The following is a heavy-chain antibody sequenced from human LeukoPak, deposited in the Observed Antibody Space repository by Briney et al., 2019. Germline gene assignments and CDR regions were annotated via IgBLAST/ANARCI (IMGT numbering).Heavy chain of an antibody. V-gene: IGHV3-30*18. CDR3: AKGIGSESDF. CDR1: GFTFSHYG. J-gene: IGHJ4*02. D-gene: IGHD2-21*01. CDR2: ISHDGSHK. Sequence: GGSLSLSCAGSGFTFSHYGMHWFRQAQGQGLEWVAVISHDGSHKNYADSVKGRFSISRDNSKDTLYLQLNSLRAEDTAVYYCAKGIGSESDFWGQGTLVTVSS.